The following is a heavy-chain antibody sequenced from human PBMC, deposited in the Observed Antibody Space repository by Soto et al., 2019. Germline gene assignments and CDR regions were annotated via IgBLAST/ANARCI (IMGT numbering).Heavy chain of an antibody. CDR1: GFTFSSYS. J-gene: IGHJ5*02. Sequence: EVQLVESGGGLVKPGGSLRLSCAASGFTFSSYSMNWVRQAPGKGLEWVSSISSSSSYIYYADSVKGRFTISRDNAKNSLYLQRNSLRAEDTAVYYCARDFKQQLVPWFDPWGQGTLVTVSS. CDR2: ISSSSSYI. D-gene: IGHD6-13*01. V-gene: IGHV3-21*01. CDR3: ARDFKQQLVPWFDP.